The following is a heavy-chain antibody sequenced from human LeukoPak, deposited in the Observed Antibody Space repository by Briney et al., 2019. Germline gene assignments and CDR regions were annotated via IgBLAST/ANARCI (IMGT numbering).Heavy chain of an antibody. J-gene: IGHJ6*03. V-gene: IGHV3-66*01. CDR3: ARESAAAGTSYYYMDV. CDR2: IYSGGST. CDR1: GFTVSSNY. Sequence: GGSLRLSCAASGFTVSSNYMSWVRQAPGKGLEWVSVIYSGGSTYYADSVKGRFTISRDNSKNTLYLQMNSLRAEDTAVYYCARESAAAGTSYYYMDVWGKGTTVTISS. D-gene: IGHD6-13*01.